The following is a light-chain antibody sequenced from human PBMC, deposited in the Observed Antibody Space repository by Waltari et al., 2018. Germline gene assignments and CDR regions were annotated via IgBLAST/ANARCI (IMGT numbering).Light chain of an antibody. Sequence: QSVLTQPPSVSGAPGQRVTISCTGPSPNIGAGSDVHWYQQLPGTAPKLLIYGNSNRPSGVPDRFSGSKSGTSASLAITGLQAEDESDYYCQSYDSSLSAAVFGGGTKLTVL. V-gene: IGLV1-40*01. CDR1: SPNIGAGSD. CDR3: QSYDSSLSAAV. J-gene: IGLJ3*02. CDR2: GNS.